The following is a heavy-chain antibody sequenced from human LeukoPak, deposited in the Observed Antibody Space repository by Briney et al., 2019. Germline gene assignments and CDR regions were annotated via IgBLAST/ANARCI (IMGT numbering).Heavy chain of an antibody. V-gene: IGHV1-69*13. D-gene: IGHD3-22*01. CDR1: GGTFSSYA. Sequence: ASVKVSCKASGGTFSSYAISWVRQAPGQGLEWMGGIIPIFGTANYAQKFQGRVTITADESTSTAYMELSSLRSEDMAVYYCARQNYYDSSGYYWDYWGQGTLVTVSS. CDR3: ARQNYYDSSGYYWDY. J-gene: IGHJ4*02. CDR2: IIPIFGTA.